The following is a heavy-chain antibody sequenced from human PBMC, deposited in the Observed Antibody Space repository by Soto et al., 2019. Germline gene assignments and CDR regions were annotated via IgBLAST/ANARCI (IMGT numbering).Heavy chain of an antibody. CDR1: GFTFSTYA. V-gene: IGHV3-23*01. CDR3: AKDAARTSGWYYFDY. D-gene: IGHD6-19*01. J-gene: IGHJ4*02. CDR2: MSNSGDNT. Sequence: PGGSLRLSCAASGFTFSTYAMGWVRQAPGKGLEWVSVMSNSGDNTYYADSVKGRFTTSRDNSENTLYLQMSSLRAEDTAVYYCAKDAARTSGWYYFDYWGQGTLVTVSS.